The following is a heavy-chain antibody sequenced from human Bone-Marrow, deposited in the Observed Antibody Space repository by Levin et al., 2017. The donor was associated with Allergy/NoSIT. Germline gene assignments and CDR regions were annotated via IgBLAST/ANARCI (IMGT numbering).Heavy chain of an antibody. V-gene: IGHV3-30-3*01. D-gene: IGHD5-18*01. J-gene: IGHJ6*02. Sequence: GGSLRLSCAASGFTFSSYAMHWVRQAPGKGLEWVAVISYDGSNKYYADSVKGRFTISRDNSKNTLYLQMNSLRAEDTAVYYCARGQYSYGFWNYYYGMDVWGQGTTVTVSS. CDR1: GFTFSSYA. CDR3: ARGQYSYGFWNYYYGMDV. CDR2: ISYDGSNK.